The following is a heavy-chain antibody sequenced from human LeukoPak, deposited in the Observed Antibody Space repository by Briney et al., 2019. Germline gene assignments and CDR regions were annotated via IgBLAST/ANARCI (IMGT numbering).Heavy chain of an antibody. J-gene: IGHJ3*02. CDR2: IIPIFGTA. D-gene: IGHD3-3*01. V-gene: IGHV1-69*05. CDR3: ARDHSHYDFWSGYLGAFDI. Sequence: ASVKVSCKASGGTFSSYAISWVRQAPGQGLEWMGGIIPIFGTANYAQKFQGRVTITTDESTSTAYMELGSLRSEDTAVYYCARDHSHYDFWSGYLGAFDIWGQGTMVTVSS. CDR1: GGTFSSYA.